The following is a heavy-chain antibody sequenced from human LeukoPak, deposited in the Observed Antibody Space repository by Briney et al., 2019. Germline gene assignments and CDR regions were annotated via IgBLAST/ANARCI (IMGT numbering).Heavy chain of an antibody. D-gene: IGHD3-10*01. CDR2: ISGSCGST. Sequence: GGSLRLSCAASGFTFSTSGMTWVPPAPGKGLEWVSVISGSCGSTYCADSVKGRFTISKDNSKNTVYIQMNRQRAEDTALYYCGRHAYGGSPRVNWGQGTLVTVSS. CDR3: GRHAYGGSPRVN. CDR1: GFTFSTSG. J-gene: IGHJ4*02. V-gene: IGHV3-23*01.